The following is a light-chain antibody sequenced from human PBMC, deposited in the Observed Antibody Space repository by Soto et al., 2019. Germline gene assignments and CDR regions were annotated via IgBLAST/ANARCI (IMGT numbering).Light chain of an antibody. CDR2: DVS. Sequence: QSALTEPASLSGSPGQSITISCTGTSSDIGGYNYVSWYQQHPGKAPKLMISDVSNRPSGVSNRFSGSKSGNTASLTISGLQAEDEADYYCSSYRASGTTHSLFGTGTKLTVL. V-gene: IGLV2-14*03. CDR1: SSDIGGYNY. J-gene: IGLJ1*01. CDR3: SSYRASGTTHSL.